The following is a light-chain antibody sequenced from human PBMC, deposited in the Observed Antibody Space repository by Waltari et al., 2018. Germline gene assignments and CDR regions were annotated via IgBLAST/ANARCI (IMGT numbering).Light chain of an antibody. CDR1: SIDAKS. CDR3: QVWDSSGDLLVI. J-gene: IGLJ2*01. Sequence: SYVLTQPHSVSVAPGQTARITCGGDSIDAKSVHWYQPKPGQAPVVVVFDDSDRPSGIPERFSGANSGNTATLTISRVEGGDEADYFCQVWDSSGDLLVIFGGGTKLTVL. CDR2: DDS. V-gene: IGLV3-21*02.